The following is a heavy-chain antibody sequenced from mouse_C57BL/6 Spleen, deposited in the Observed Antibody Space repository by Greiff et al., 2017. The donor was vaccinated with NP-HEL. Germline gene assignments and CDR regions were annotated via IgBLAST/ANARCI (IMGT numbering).Heavy chain of an antibody. J-gene: IGHJ4*01. D-gene: IGHD3-3*01. CDR2: IDPSDSYT. CDR3: ARRGTGAMDY. V-gene: IGHV1-59*01. Sequence: QVQLQQPGAELVRPGTSVKLSCKASGYTFTSYWMHWVKQRPGQGLEWIGVIDPSDSYTNYNQKFKGKATLTVDTSSSTAYMQLSSLTSEDSAVYYWARRGTGAMDYWGQGTSVTVSS. CDR1: GYTFTSYW.